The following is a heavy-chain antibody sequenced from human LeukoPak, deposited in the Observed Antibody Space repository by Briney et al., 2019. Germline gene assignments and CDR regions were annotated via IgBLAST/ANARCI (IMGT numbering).Heavy chain of an antibody. J-gene: IGHJ5*02. D-gene: IGHD6-6*01. CDR3: ARVEYSSSSGRNWFDP. V-gene: IGHV4-34*01. Sequence: SETLSLTCAVYGGSLSGYYWSWIRQPPGKGLEWIGEINHSGSTNYNPSLKSRVTISVDTSKNQFSLKLSSVTAADTAVYYCARVEYSSSSGRNWFDPWGQGTLVTVSS. CDR2: INHSGST. CDR1: GGSLSGYY.